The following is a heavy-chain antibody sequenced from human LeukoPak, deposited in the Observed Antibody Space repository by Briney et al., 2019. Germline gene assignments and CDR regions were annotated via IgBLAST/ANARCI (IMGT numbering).Heavy chain of an antibody. D-gene: IGHD1-26*01. CDR3: ARDRIYSGIYHDTFDI. V-gene: IGHV3-21*01. CDR2: VSSGSTYI. Sequence: GGSLRLSCAASGFTFSSYSMSWVRQAPGKGLEWVSSVSSGSTYIYYADSMKGRFTISRDNAKNSLYLQMNTLRAEDTAVYYCARDRIYSGIYHDTFDIWGHGTMVTVSS. CDR1: GFTFSSYS. J-gene: IGHJ3*02.